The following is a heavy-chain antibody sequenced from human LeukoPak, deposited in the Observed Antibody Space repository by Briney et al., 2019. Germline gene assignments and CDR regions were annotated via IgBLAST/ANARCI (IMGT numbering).Heavy chain of an antibody. CDR1: GGSISSGDFP. D-gene: IGHD3-10*01. CDR2: VFHTGHT. J-gene: IGHJ4*02. V-gene: IGHV4-30-2*01. Sequence: PSETLSLTCAVSGGSISSGDFPWSWIRQPPGKGLEWIGYVFHTGHTSYNPSLKSRVTISVDMSKNQLSLRLTSVTAADTAVYYCARGFYGAGSHFDYWGQGTLVTVSS. CDR3: ARGFYGAGSHFDY.